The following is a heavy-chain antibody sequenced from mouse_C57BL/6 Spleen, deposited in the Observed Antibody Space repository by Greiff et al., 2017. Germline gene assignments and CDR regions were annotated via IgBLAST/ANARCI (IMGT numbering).Heavy chain of an antibody. D-gene: IGHD2-2*01. CDR2: IWTGGGT. CDR3: AREDGNDDYYAMDY. V-gene: IGHV2-9-1*01. J-gene: IGHJ4*01. CDR1: GFSLTSYA. Sequence: VMLVESGPGLVAPSQSLSITCTVSGFSLTSYAISWVRQPPGKGLEWLGVIWTGGGTNYNSALKSRLSISKDNSKSQVFLKMNSLQTDDTARYYCAREDGNDDYYAMDYWGQGTSVTVSS.